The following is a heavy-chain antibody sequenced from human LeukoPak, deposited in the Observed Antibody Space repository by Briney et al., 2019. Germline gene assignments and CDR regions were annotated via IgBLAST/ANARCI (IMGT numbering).Heavy chain of an antibody. CDR3: ARDGGSGNYYYYGMDV. V-gene: IGHV1-2*04. D-gene: IGHD3-10*01. Sequence: ASVKVSCKASGYTFTGYYMHWVRQAPGQGLEWMGWINPNSGGTNYAQKFQGWVTMTRDTSISTAYMELSRLRSDDTAVYYCARDGGSGNYYYYGMDVWGQGTTVTVSS. J-gene: IGHJ6*02. CDR2: INPNSGGT. CDR1: GYTFTGYY.